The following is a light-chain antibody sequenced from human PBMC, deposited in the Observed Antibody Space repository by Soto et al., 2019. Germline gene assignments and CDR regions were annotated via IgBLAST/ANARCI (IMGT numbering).Light chain of an antibody. Sequence: QSALTQPASVSGSPGQSITISCTGTSSDVGGYNSVSWYQQEPGKAPKLLIYEVNNRFSGVSNRFSGSKSGNTASLTISGLLTEDEADYYWSSYTTTNTFLFGIGTKVTDL. CDR2: EVN. CDR1: SSDVGGYNS. J-gene: IGLJ1*01. CDR3: SSYTTTNTFL. V-gene: IGLV2-14*01.